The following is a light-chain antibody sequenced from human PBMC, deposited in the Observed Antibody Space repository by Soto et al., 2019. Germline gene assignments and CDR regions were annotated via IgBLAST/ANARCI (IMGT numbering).Light chain of an antibody. CDR2: GAS. CDR3: QQYNNWPPLT. J-gene: IGKJ4*01. V-gene: IGKV3-15*01. CDR1: QSVSSN. Sequence: EIVMTQSPATLSVSPGERATLSCRASQSVSSNLAWYQQKPGQAPRLLIYGASTRATGIPARFSGSGSGTEFTPTISSLQSADFAVYYWQQYNNWPPLTFGGGTKVEIK.